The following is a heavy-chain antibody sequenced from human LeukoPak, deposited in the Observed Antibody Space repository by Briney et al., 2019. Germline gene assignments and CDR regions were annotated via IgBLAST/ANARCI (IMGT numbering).Heavy chain of an antibody. D-gene: IGHD6-13*01. CDR2: IYYSGST. Sequence: SETLSLTCTVSGGSISSGGYYWSWIRQHPGTGLEWIGYIYYSGSTYYNPSLKSRVTISVDTSKNQFSLKLSSVTAADTAVYYCARVRIAAAVSWAFDIWGQGTMVTVSP. CDR3: ARVRIAAAVSWAFDI. J-gene: IGHJ3*02. CDR1: GGSISSGGYY. V-gene: IGHV4-31*03.